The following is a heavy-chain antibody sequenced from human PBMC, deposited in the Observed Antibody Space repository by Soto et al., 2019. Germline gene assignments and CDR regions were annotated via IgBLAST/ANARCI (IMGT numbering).Heavy chain of an antibody. CDR3: TKDGRFDSDGSLYYYYYGMDV. D-gene: IGHD2-15*01. J-gene: IGHJ6*02. CDR2: ISNDGSNK. Sequence: GGSLRLSCAASGFPFNNYGMNWVRQAPGKGLEWVAIISNDGSNKYYIESVRGRFTISRDNSKNMLFLQMNSLRVEDTAVYFCTKDGRFDSDGSLYYYYYGMDVWGQGTTVTVS. CDR1: GFPFNNYG. V-gene: IGHV3-30*18.